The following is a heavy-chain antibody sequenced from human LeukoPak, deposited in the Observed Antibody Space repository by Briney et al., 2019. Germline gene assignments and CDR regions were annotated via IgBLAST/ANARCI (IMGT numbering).Heavy chain of an antibody. CDR1: GYSINSGYY. J-gene: IGHJ4*02. V-gene: IGHV4-38-2*02. CDR2: IYHSGST. Sequence: SETLSLTCTVSGYSINSGYYGGWIRQPPGKGLEWIGTIYHSGSTYCNPSLLSRVTITLDTSKNQFSLKLNSMTAADTAFYYCAREGTSSRRFDYWGQGSLVTVSS. CDR3: AREGTSSRRFDY. D-gene: IGHD2-2*01.